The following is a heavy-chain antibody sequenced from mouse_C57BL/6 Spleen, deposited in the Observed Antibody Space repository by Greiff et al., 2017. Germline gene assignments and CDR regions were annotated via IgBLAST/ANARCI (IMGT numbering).Heavy chain of an antibody. CDR1: GYTFTSYW. V-gene: IGHV1-64*01. Sequence: VQLQQPGAELVKPGASVKLSCKASGYTFTSYWMHWVKQRPGQGLEWIGMIHPNSGSTNYNEKFKSKATLTVDKSSSTAYMQLSSLTSEDSAVYYCAREEDYYGSSYDFDYWGQGTTLTVSS. CDR3: AREEDYYGSSYDFDY. D-gene: IGHD1-1*01. CDR2: IHPNSGST. J-gene: IGHJ2*01.